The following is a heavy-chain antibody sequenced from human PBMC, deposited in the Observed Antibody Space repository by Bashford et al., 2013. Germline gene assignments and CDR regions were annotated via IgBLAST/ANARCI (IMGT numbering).Heavy chain of an antibody. V-gene: IGHV4-39*01. CDR1: GGSISSSSYY. Sequence: SETLSLTCTVSGGSISSSSYYWGWIRQPPGKGLEWIGNIYYRGSTHYNPSLTSRVTISIDTSKNQFSLILKSVTAADTAVYFCARGGETGNLWWFDPWGQGPWSPSPQ. CDR2: IYYRGST. D-gene: IGHD1-1*01. J-gene: IGHJ5*02. CDR3: ARGGETGNLWWFDP.